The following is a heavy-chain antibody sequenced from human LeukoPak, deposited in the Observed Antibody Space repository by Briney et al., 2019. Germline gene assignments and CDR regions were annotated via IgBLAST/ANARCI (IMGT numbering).Heavy chain of an antibody. CDR1: GFTFNTYT. V-gene: IGHV3-53*01. Sequence: GGSLRLSCAASGFTFNTYTMSWVRQAPGKGLEWVSVIYSGGSTYYADSVKGRFTVSRDNSKNTLYLQMNSLRAEDTAVYYCARVFSSGLSFDYWGQGTLVTVSS. D-gene: IGHD5-18*01. CDR3: ARVFSSGLSFDY. J-gene: IGHJ4*02. CDR2: IYSGGST.